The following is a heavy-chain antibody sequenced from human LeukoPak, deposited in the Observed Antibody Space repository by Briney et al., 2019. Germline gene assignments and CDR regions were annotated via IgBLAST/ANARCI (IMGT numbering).Heavy chain of an antibody. D-gene: IGHD3-22*01. V-gene: IGHV3-7*03. Sequence: PGGSLRLSCAASGFTFSSYWMTWVRQAPGKGLEWVANIKQDGSKKNYVDSVKGRFTISRDNAKNSLYLQMNSLRAEDTAVYYCAAPLDYYDTSGYPQGGDWGQGTLVTGSS. J-gene: IGHJ4*02. CDR1: GFTFSSYW. CDR3: AAPLDYYDTSGYPQGGD. CDR2: IKQDGSKK.